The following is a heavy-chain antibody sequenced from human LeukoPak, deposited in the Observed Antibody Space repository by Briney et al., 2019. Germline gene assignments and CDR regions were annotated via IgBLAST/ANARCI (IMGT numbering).Heavy chain of an antibody. D-gene: IGHD3-9*01. V-gene: IGHV1-2*02. J-gene: IGHJ5*02. CDR3: ARDKYDIRNWFDP. Sequence: ASLKVSCKASGYTFTGYYMHWVRQAPGQGLEWMGWINPNSGATNYAQNFQGRVTMTRHTSISTAYMELSRLRSDDTAVYYCARDKYDIRNWFDPWGQGTLVTVSS. CDR1: GYTFTGYY. CDR2: INPNSGAT.